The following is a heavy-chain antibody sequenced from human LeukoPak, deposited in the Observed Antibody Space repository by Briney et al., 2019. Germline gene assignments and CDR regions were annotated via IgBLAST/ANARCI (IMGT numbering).Heavy chain of an antibody. V-gene: IGHV1-8*03. CDR3: ARGLLDICSGGSCYSYYYYYYMDV. Sequence: ASVKVSCKASGYTFTSYDINWVRQATGQGLEWMGWMNPNSGNTGYAQKFQGRVTITRNTSISTAYMELSSLRSEDTAVYYCARGLLDICSGGSCYSYYYYYYMDVWGKGTTVTVSS. J-gene: IGHJ6*03. CDR2: MNPNSGNT. D-gene: IGHD2-15*01. CDR1: GYTFTSYD.